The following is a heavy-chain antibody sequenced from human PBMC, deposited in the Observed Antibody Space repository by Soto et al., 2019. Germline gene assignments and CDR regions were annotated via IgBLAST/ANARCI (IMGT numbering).Heavy chain of an antibody. CDR3: ARAHTAMAPSDAFDI. D-gene: IGHD5-18*01. CDR1: GGSISSYY. Sequence: SETLSLTCTVSGGSISSYYWSWIRQPPGKGLECIGYIYYSGSTNYNPSLKSRVTISVDTSKNQFSLKLSSVTAADTAVYYCARAHTAMAPSDAFDIWGQGTMVTV. V-gene: IGHV4-59*01. CDR2: IYYSGST. J-gene: IGHJ3*02.